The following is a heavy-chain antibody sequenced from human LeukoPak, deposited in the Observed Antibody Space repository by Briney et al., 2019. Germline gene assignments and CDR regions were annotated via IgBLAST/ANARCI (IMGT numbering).Heavy chain of an antibody. CDR3: AGRRYYDFWSGFPPPDY. V-gene: IGHV4-34*01. CDR2: INHSGST. D-gene: IGHD3-3*01. J-gene: IGHJ4*02. CDR1: GGSFSSYY. Sequence: SETLSLTCAVYGGSFSSYYWSWIRQPPGKGLEWIGEINHSGSTKYNLSLKSRVTISVDTSKHQFSLKLSSVTAADTAVYYCAGRRYYDFWSGFPPPDYWGQGTLVTVSS.